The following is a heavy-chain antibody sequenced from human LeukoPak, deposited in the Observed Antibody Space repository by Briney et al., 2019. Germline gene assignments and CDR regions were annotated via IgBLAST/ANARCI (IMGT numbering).Heavy chain of an antibody. D-gene: IGHD2-15*01. CDR1: GYTFTSYG. Sequence: ATVKVSCKASGYTFTSYGISWVRQAPGQGLEWMGWINPNSGGTNYAQKFQGRVTMTRDTSISTAYMELSRLRSDDTAVYYCASHCSGGSCYFDYWGQGTLVTVSS. CDR3: ASHCSGGSCYFDY. V-gene: IGHV1-2*02. CDR2: INPNSGGT. J-gene: IGHJ4*02.